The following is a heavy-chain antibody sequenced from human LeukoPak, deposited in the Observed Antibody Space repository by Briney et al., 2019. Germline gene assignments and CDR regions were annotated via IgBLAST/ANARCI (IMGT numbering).Heavy chain of an antibody. CDR2: IRYDGSNK. D-gene: IGHD2-15*01. CDR1: GFTFSSYG. Sequence: TGGSLRLSCAASGFTFSSYGMHWVRQAPGKGLEWVAFIRYDGSNKYYADSVKGRFTISRDNSKNTLYLQMNSLRAEDTAVYYCEKGRYCSCGSCDGSWGQGTLVTVSS. J-gene: IGHJ5*02. V-gene: IGHV3-30*02. CDR3: EKGRYCSCGSCDGS.